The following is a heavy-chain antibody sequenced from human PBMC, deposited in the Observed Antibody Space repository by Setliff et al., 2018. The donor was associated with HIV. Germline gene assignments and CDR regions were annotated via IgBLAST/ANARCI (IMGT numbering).Heavy chain of an antibody. CDR2: IYNAGDA. D-gene: IGHD1-26*01. V-gene: IGHV3-66*01. CDR3: AKTASYYLPADY. CDR1: GFTFSDYY. J-gene: IGHJ4*02. Sequence: GGSLRLSCAASGFTFSDYYMSWIRQAPGKGLEWVSLIYNAGDAYYADSVKGRFTISRDNSKNTLYLQMNNLRVEDTAVYFCAKTASYYLPADYWGRGTLVTVSS.